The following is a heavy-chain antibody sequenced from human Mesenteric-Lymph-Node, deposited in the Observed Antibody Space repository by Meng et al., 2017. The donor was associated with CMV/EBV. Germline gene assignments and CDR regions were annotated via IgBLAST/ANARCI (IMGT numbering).Heavy chain of an antibody. V-gene: IGHV1-2*02. CDR2: INPNSGGT. CDR3: ARVGPCSSTSCYESGFDP. CDR1: GYTFTGYY. D-gene: IGHD2-2*01. Sequence: ASVKVSCKASGYTFTGYYMHWVRQAPEQGLEWMGWINPNSGGTNYAQKFQGRVTITADKSTSTAYMELSSLRSEDTAVYYCARVGPCSSTSCYESGFDPWGQGTLVTVSS. J-gene: IGHJ5*02.